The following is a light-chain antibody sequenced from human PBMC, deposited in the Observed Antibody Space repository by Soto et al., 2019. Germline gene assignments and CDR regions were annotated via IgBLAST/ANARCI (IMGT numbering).Light chain of an antibody. V-gene: IGLV7-46*01. CDR2: DTS. Sequence: QAVVTQEPSLTVSPGGTVTLTCGSSTGAVTSGHYPYWFQQKPGQAPRTLIYDTSNKHSWTPARFSGSLLGGKAALTLSGAQPEEEGEYYCSLSYSGARPVFGGGTKVTVL. CDR3: SLSYSGARPV. J-gene: IGLJ2*01. CDR1: TGAVTSGHY.